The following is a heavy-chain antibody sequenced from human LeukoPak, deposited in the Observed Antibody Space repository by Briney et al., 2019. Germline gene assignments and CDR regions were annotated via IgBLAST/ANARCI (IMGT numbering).Heavy chain of an antibody. J-gene: IGHJ4*02. CDR2: INHSGST. V-gene: IGHV4-34*01. CDR1: GESFDGYY. CDR3: AKGFSSSTPLATSDY. D-gene: IGHD6-6*01. Sequence: SETLSLTCAVYGESFDGYYWSWIRQPPGRGLEWIGEINHSGSTNYNPSLKSRVTISVDTSKNQFSLDLRSVTAADTAVYYCAKGFSSSTPLATSDYWGQGTLVTVSS.